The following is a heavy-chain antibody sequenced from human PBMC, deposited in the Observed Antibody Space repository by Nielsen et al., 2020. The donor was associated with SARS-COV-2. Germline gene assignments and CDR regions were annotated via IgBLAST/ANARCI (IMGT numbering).Heavy chain of an antibody. CDR3: AGEVIAVAGTDGMDV. CDR1: GFILSNYW. CDR2: IEEDGSEK. J-gene: IGHJ6*02. D-gene: IGHD6-19*01. Sequence: GGSLRLSCAASGFILSNYWLNWVRQPPGKGLEWVANIEEDGSEKFYVDSVKGRFTISRDNAKNSLYLQMNSLRAEDTAVYYCAGEVIAVAGTDGMDVWGQGTTVTVSS. V-gene: IGHV3-7*04.